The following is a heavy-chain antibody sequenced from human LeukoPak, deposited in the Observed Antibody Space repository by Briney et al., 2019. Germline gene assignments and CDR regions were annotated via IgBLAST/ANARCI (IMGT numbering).Heavy chain of an antibody. V-gene: IGHV1-2*06. J-gene: IGHJ4*02. CDR1: GYIFTGYY. CDR3: ARDWYDSSGYIALGY. D-gene: IGHD3-22*01. Sequence: ASVKVSCKAAGYIFTGYYMHWVRQAPGQGLEWMGRINPHSGGTNYAQKFQGRVTMTRDTSISTAYMELSRLRSDDTAVYYCARDWYDSSGYIALGYWGQGTLVTVSS. CDR2: INPHSGGT.